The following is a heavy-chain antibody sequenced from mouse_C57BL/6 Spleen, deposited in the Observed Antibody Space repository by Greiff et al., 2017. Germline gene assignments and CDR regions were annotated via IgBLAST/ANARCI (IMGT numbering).Heavy chain of an antibody. CDR3: ARVVTSKAMDY. Sequence: QVQLQQPGAELVKPGASVKLSCKASGYTFTSYWMHWVKQRPGQGLEWIGMIHPNGGSTNYNEKFKSKATLTVAKSSSTAYMQFSRLTSDDAAVYYCARVVTSKAMDYWGQGTSVTVSS. CDR2: IHPNGGST. CDR1: GYTFTSYW. D-gene: IGHD2-2*01. J-gene: IGHJ4*01. V-gene: IGHV1-64*01.